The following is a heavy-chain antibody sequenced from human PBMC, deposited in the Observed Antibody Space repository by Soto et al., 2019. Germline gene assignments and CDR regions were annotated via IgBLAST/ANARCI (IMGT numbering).Heavy chain of an antibody. CDR2: IYYDGSNR. CDR1: GFSFGTYA. CDR3: ARAFCTNGVCYYFFDY. V-gene: IGHV3-33*01. J-gene: IGHJ4*01. D-gene: IGHD2-8*01. Sequence: GGSLRLSCATSGFSFGTYAMHWVRQAPGKGLEWVAVIYYDGSNRYYGDAVKGRFTISRDNSKSTLDLQMSSLRAEDTAIYYCARAFCTNGVCYYFFDYWGHGTLVTVSS.